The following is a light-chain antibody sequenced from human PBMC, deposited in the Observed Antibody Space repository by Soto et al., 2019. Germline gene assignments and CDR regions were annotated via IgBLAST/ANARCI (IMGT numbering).Light chain of an antibody. CDR1: QSISSY. CDR2: AAS. Sequence: DIQMTQSPSSLSASGGDRVTITFRASQSISSYLNWYQQKPGKAPKLLIYAASSLQSGVPSRFSGSGSGTDFTLTISSLQPEDFATYYCQQSYSTPPITFGQGTRLEIK. CDR3: QQSYSTPPIT. V-gene: IGKV1-39*01. J-gene: IGKJ5*01.